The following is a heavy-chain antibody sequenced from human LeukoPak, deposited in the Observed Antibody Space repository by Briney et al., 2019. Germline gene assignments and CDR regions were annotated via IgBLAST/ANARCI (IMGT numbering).Heavy chain of an antibody. CDR1: RFTFSSYW. CDR3: ARVMSASVWRSYGSYYYYYYMYI. CDR2: IKQDGSEK. Sequence: GXXRLSCAGSRFTFSSYWMSWVRQAPGKGLEWVANIKQDGSEKYSVDSVKGRFTISRDNAKNSLYMQMNSLRAEDTAVYYCARVMSASVWRSYGSYYYYYYMYIWGKGTTVTVSS. D-gene: IGHD3-16*01. V-gene: IGHV3-7*01. J-gene: IGHJ6*03.